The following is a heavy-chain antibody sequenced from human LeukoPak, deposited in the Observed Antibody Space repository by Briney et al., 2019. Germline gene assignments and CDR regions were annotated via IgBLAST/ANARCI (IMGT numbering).Heavy chain of an antibody. CDR2: ISHDGSNK. CDR1: GFTFSSYA. J-gene: IGHJ4*02. CDR3: ARGHSTTVYYFDY. V-gene: IGHV3-30-3*01. Sequence: PGGSLRLSCAASGFTFSSYAMHWVRQAPGKGLEWVAVISHDGSNKNYADSVKGRFTISRDNSKNTLYLQMNSLRAEDTAVYYCARGHSTTVYYFDYWGQGTLVTVSS. D-gene: IGHD4-17*01.